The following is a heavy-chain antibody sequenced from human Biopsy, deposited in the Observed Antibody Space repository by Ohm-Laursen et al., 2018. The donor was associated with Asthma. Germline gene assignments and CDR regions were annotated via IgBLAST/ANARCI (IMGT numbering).Heavy chain of an antibody. CDR3: ARKAGSCISRTCYSLDF. CDR2: INSVFGTT. D-gene: IGHD2-2*01. Sequence: SVKVSCKSLGGTFNTYVIGWVRQAPGQGLEWMGGINSVFGTTTYPQKFQDRVTITADDSTSPVYMELSSLRSEDTAVYYCARKAGSCISRTCYSLDFWGQGTLVPVSS. J-gene: IGHJ4*02. V-gene: IGHV1-69*13. CDR1: GGTFNTYV.